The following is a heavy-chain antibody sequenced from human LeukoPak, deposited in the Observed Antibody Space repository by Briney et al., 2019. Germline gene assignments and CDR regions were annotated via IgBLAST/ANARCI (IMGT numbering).Heavy chain of an antibody. D-gene: IGHD4-17*01. J-gene: IGHJ6*03. V-gene: IGHV3-23*01. Sequence: GGSLRLSCAASGFTFSNYAMSWVRQAPGKGLEWVSTISGSGGSTYHADPVKGRFTISRDNSRNTLYLQMNSLRAEGTAVYYCAKAYGSGYYYHMDVWGKGTTVTVSS. CDR2: ISGSGGST. CDR1: GFTFSNYA. CDR3: AKAYGSGYYYHMDV.